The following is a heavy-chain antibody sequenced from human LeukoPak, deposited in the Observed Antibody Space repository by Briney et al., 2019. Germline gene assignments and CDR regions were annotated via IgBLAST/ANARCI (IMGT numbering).Heavy chain of an antibody. V-gene: IGHV3-21*01. D-gene: IGHD2-15*01. Sequence: GGSLRLSCAASGFTFSSDSMNWVRQAPGKGLEWVSSISSSSSYIYYADSVKGRFTISRDNAKNSLYLQMNSLRAEDTAVYYCARGKHLGYCSGGSCYAVYDYWGQGTLVTVSS. CDR2: ISSSSSYI. CDR3: ARGKHLGYCSGGSCYAVYDY. CDR1: GFTFSSDS. J-gene: IGHJ4*02.